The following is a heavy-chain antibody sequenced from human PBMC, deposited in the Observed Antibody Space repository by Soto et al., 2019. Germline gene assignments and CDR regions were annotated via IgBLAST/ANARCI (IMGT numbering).Heavy chain of an antibody. Sequence: PGGSLRLSCAASGFTFRSYAMSWVRQAPGKGLEWVSVISGSGGSTHYADSVKGRSTISRDNSKNTLHLQVNSLRGEDTAVYYCAKEADISGYYPDYWGQGTQVTV. V-gene: IGHV3-23*01. CDR3: AKEADISGYYPDY. CDR2: ISGSGGST. D-gene: IGHD3-22*01. CDR1: GFTFRSYA. J-gene: IGHJ4*02.